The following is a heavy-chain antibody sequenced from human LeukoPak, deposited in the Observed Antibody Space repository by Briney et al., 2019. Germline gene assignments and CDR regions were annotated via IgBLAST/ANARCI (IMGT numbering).Heavy chain of an antibody. CDR3: AKADSGYDAFDAFDI. Sequence: PGGSLRLSCAASGFTFNNNWMTWVRQAPGKGLEWVASVKKDASEKYYVDSVKGRFTISRDNAKNSLYLQMNSLRVEDTAVYYCAKADSGYDAFDAFDIWGQGTMVTVSS. D-gene: IGHD5-12*01. CDR1: GFTFNNNW. CDR2: VKKDASEK. J-gene: IGHJ3*02. V-gene: IGHV3-7*03.